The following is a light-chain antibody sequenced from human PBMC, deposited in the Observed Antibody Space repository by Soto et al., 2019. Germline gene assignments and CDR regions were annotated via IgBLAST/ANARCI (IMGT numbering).Light chain of an antibody. CDR2: AAS. Sequence: AILMTQSPSSVSASPGDRVTITCRASQGISSYLAWYQQKPGKAPKLLIYAASTLQSGVPSRFSGSGSGTDFTLTISCLQSEDFATYYCQQYYSYPITFGQGTRLEI. J-gene: IGKJ5*01. CDR3: QQYYSYPIT. CDR1: QGISSY. V-gene: IGKV1-8*01.